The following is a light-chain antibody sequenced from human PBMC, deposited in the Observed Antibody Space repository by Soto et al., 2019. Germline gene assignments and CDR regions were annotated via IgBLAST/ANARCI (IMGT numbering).Light chain of an antibody. CDR3: SSYAGSNNLGVV. CDR1: SSDVGGYNY. Sequence: QSALTQPPSASGSPGQSVPISCTGTSSDVGGYNYVSWYQQHPGKAPKLMIYEVSKRPSGVPDRFSGSKSGNTASLTVSGLQAEDEADYYCSSYAGSNNLGVVFGGGTKLTVL. J-gene: IGLJ2*01. CDR2: EVS. V-gene: IGLV2-8*01.